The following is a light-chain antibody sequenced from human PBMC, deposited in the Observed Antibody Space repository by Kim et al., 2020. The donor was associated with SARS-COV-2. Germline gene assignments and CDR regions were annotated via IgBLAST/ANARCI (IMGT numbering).Light chain of an antibody. V-gene: IGKV2-30*01. CDR2: KVA. Sequence: PASISCRSRQSLVYSDGNTYLTWFHQRPGQSPRRLVYKVASRDSGVPDRFSDSGSGTDFTLKISRVEAEDVGIYYCMQGTHWPPTFGQGTKVDIK. J-gene: IGKJ1*01. CDR3: MQGTHWPPT. CDR1: QSLVYSDGNTY.